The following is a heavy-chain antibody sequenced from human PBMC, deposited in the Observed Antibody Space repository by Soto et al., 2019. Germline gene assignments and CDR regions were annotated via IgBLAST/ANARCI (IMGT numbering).Heavy chain of an antibody. J-gene: IGHJ6*02. CDR2: ISWDGGST. D-gene: IGHD4-17*01. V-gene: IGHV3-43*01. CDR3: SKDIGYGDYGLGGMDV. Sequence: GGSLRLSCAASGFTFDDYTMHWVRQAPGKGLEWVSLISWDGGSTYYADSVKGRFTISRDNSKNPLYLQMNSLRTEDTALYYCSKDIGYGDYGLGGMDVWGQGTTVTVSS. CDR1: GFTFDDYT.